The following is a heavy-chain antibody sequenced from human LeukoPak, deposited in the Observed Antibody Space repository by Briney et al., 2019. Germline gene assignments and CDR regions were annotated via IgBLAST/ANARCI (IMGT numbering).Heavy chain of an antibody. J-gene: IGHJ4*02. D-gene: IGHD2-21*02. CDR1: GFTFSSYS. Sequence: GGSLRLSCAASGFTFSSYSMNWVRQAPGKGLEWVSFISDTGNTKFYADSVKGRFTISRDNAKRSLYLQMNSLRAEDTALYYCARAPKSRNTVVTTFDFWGQGTLVAVSS. CDR3: ARAPKSRNTVVTTFDF. V-gene: IGHV3-48*04. CDR2: ISDTGNTK.